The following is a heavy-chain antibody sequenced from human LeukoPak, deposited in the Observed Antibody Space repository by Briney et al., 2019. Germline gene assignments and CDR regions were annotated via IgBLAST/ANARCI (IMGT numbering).Heavy chain of an antibody. Sequence: SETLSLTCTVSGDSMRSYYWSWIRQPPGQGLEWIGYMSYIGITNYNPSLKSRVTISVVRSKNQVSLKLTSLTAADTAVYYCARTTDWGSPAYSDYWGQGTLVTVSS. D-gene: IGHD7-27*01. V-gene: IGHV4-59*12. J-gene: IGHJ4*02. CDR1: GDSMRSYY. CDR2: MSYIGIT. CDR3: ARTTDWGSPAYSDY.